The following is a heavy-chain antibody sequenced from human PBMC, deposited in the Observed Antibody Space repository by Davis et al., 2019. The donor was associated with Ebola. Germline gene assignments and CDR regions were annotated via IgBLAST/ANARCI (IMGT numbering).Heavy chain of an antibody. CDR2: ISPFSGST. Sequence: AASVKVSCKTSGYPFISYGISWVRQAPGQGLEWMGWISPFSGSTNYAQKLQGRVTMTTDTSTSTAYMELRSLRSDDTAVYYCAREGAIAPSNMYVWGQGTPVTVSS. V-gene: IGHV1-18*01. J-gene: IGHJ6*02. CDR1: GYPFISYG. D-gene: IGHD6-13*01. CDR3: AREGAIAPSNMYV.